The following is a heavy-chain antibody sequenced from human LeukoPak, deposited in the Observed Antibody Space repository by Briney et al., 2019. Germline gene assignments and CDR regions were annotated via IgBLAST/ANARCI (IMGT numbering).Heavy chain of an antibody. J-gene: IGHJ4*02. CDR3: ARDLADYDFWSGFFDY. Sequence: PGGSLRLSCAASGFTFSSYSMNWVRQAPGKGLEWVSYISSSSSTIYYADSVKGRFTISRDNAKNSLYLQMNSLRAEDTAVYYCARDLADYDFWSGFFDYWGQGTLVTVSS. V-gene: IGHV3-48*01. D-gene: IGHD3-3*01. CDR2: ISSSSSTI. CDR1: GFTFSSYS.